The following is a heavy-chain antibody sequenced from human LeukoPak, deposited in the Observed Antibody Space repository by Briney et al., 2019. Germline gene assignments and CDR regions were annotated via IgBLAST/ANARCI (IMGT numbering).Heavy chain of an antibody. J-gene: IGHJ4*02. CDR1: GFTFRTYG. Sequence: GGSLRPSCAASGFTFRTYGMHWVRQAPGKGLEWVAIIWYDGSKEHYADSVKGRFTISRDNSKNTLYLQMSSLRAEDTAVYYCARDFGCSSISCSALVTDYWGQGTLVTVSS. D-gene: IGHD2-2*01. CDR3: ARDFGCSSISCSALVTDY. V-gene: IGHV3-33*01. CDR2: IWYDGSKE.